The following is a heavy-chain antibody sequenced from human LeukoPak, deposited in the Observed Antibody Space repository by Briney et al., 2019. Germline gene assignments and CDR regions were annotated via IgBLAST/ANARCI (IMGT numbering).Heavy chain of an antibody. V-gene: IGHV3-23*01. J-gene: IGHJ4*02. Sequence: GGSLRLSCAASGFTFSSHAMSWVRQAPGKGLEWVSAISGGGGSTYYADSVKGRFTISRDNSKNTLYLQMNSLRAEDTAVYYCAPRGGNLLNLVDYWGQGTLVTVSS. CDR2: ISGGGGST. D-gene: IGHD3-16*01. CDR3: APRGGNLLNLVDY. CDR1: GFTFSSHA.